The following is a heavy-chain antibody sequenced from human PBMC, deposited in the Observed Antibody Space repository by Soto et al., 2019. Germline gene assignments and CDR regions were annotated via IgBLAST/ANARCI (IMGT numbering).Heavy chain of an antibody. D-gene: IGHD2-15*01. CDR2: IYYIGST. J-gene: IGHJ6*02. CDR1: GGSISSGGYY. CDR3: ARHLTYCSAGSCYSDFPYYGMDV. V-gene: IGHV4-31*03. Sequence: SETLSLTCTVSGGSISSGGYYWSWIRQHPGKGLEWIGYIYYIGSTYYNPSLKSRVTISVDTSKNQFSLKLSSVTAADTAVYYCARHLTYCSAGSCYSDFPYYGMDVWGQGTTVTVSS.